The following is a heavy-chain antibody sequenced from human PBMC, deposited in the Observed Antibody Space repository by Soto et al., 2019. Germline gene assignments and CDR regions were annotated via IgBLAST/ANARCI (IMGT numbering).Heavy chain of an antibody. V-gene: IGHV1-18*01. Sequence: QVQLVQSGAEVKKPGALVKVSCKASGYTFTSYAIRWVRQAPGQGLEWMGWISAYNGTTHYAQKLQRRVTMTTDTSQSTAYMELRSLRYDDTAVYYCARDLPAKDYWGQGTLVTVSS. CDR2: ISAYNGTT. CDR1: GYTFTSYA. CDR3: ARDLPAKDY. J-gene: IGHJ4*02.